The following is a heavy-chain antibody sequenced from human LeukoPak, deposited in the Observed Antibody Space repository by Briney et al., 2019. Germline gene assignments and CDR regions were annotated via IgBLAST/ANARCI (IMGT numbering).Heavy chain of an antibody. V-gene: IGHV1-2*02. Sequence: ASVKVSCKASGYTFTNWYIHWVRQAPGQGPEWMGWINPHSGGTNYAQKFQGRVTMTRDTSITTAYMELSRLRSDDTAVYYCARDTAMVTYWFDPWGQGTLVTVSS. CDR1: GYTFTNWY. J-gene: IGHJ5*02. CDR2: INPHSGGT. CDR3: ARDTAMVTYWFDP. D-gene: IGHD5-18*01.